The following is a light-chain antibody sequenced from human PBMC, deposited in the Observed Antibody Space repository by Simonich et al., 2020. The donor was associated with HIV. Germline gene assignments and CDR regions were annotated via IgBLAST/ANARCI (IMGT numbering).Light chain of an antibody. CDR1: QSFSSSY. V-gene: IGKV3D-20*02. J-gene: IGKJ5*01. CDR3: QQRSNWPPIT. Sequence: EIVLTQSPGTLSLSPGERAPLSCRASQSFSSSYLAWYQQKPGLAPRLLIYEASNRATGIPAMFSGSGSGTDFTLTISSLEPEDFAVYYCQQRSNWPPITFGQGTRLEIK. CDR2: EAS.